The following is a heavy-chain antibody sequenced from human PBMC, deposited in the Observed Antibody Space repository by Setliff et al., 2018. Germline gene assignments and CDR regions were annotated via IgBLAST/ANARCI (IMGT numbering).Heavy chain of an antibody. D-gene: IGHD2-2*01. Sequence: SETLSLTCTVPGGSISSISYYWGWIRQPPGKGLEWLGTVYDSGTTYYNPSLKSRVTIFVDTSKNQFSLNLNSVTAADTGVYYCASCRYQVPYDYWGQGILVTVSS. CDR3: ASCRYQVPYDY. V-gene: IGHV4-39*01. CDR2: VYDSGTT. CDR1: GGSISSISYY. J-gene: IGHJ4*02.